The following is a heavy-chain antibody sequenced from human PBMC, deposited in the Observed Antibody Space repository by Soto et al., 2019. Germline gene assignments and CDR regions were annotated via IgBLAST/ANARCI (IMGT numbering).Heavy chain of an antibody. D-gene: IGHD3-10*01. CDR2: IYYSGIT. J-gene: IGHJ6*02. V-gene: IGHV4-31*03. Sequence: SETLSLTCTVSGGSISSGGYYWSWIRQHPGKGLEWIGYIYYSGITYYNPSLKSRVTISVDTSKNQFSLKLSSVTAADTAVYYCARDRWWFGESTRIYYYYYGMDVWGQGXTVTVSS. CDR1: GGSISSGGYY. CDR3: ARDRWWFGESTRIYYYYYGMDV.